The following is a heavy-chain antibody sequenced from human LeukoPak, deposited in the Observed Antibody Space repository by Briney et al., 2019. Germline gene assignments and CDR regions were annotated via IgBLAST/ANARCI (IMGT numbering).Heavy chain of an antibody. CDR2: TSSSSNYI. J-gene: IGHJ5*02. Sequence: GGSLRLSCAASGFSFSRYSMNWVRQAPGKGLEWVSSTSSSSNYIYYADSVKGRFSISRDNSKNTLYLQMNSLTAEDTAVYYCVRGWQQLGSWGRGTLVTVSS. CDR3: VRGWQQLGS. V-gene: IGHV3-21*04. D-gene: IGHD1-1*01. CDR1: GFSFSRYS.